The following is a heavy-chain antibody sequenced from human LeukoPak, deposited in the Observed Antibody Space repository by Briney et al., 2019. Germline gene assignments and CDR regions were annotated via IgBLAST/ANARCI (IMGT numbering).Heavy chain of an antibody. Sequence: GVLRLSCAASGFTFSSYAMHWVRQAPGKGLEWVAVISYDGSNKYYADSVKGRFTISRDNSKNTLYLQMNSLRAEDTAVYYCARGYHVESDFDYWGQGTLVTVSS. CDR1: GFTFSSYA. D-gene: IGHD2-2*01. J-gene: IGHJ4*02. V-gene: IGHV3-30-3*01. CDR2: ISYDGSNK. CDR3: ARGYHVESDFDY.